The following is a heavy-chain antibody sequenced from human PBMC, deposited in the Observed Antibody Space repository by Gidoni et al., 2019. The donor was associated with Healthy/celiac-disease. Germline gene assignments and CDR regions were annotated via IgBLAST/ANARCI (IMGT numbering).Heavy chain of an antibody. Sequence: QVQLVQSGAEVKKPGSSVKVSCKASGGPFSSYTISWVRQAPGQGLEWMGRIIPILGIANYAQKFQGRVTITADKSTSTAYMELSSLRSEDTAVYYCAGASSNSPYWYFDLWGRGTLVTVSS. CDR2: IIPILGIA. CDR3: AGASSNSPYWYFDL. D-gene: IGHD4-4*01. J-gene: IGHJ2*01. CDR1: GGPFSSYT. V-gene: IGHV1-69*02.